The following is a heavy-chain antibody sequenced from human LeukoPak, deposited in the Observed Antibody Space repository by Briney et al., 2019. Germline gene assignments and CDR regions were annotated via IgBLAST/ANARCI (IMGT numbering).Heavy chain of an antibody. J-gene: IGHJ4*02. CDR3: ARGSEYAVLTGYFPFDS. D-gene: IGHD3-9*01. CDR2: ISAIDNTI. Sequence: GGSLRLSCAASGFNFSTYEMNWVRQAPGKGLEWISYISAIDNTIYYADSVMGRFTVSSDNAKNSVYLQLNSLGAEDTAVYYCARGSEYAVLTGYFPFDSWGQGTLVTVSS. V-gene: IGHV3-48*03. CDR1: GFNFSTYE.